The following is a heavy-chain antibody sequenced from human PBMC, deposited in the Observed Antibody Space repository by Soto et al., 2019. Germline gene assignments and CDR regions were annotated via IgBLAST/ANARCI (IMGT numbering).Heavy chain of an antibody. CDR2: IKQDGSEK. CDR1: GFTFSSYW. Sequence: EVQLVESGGGLVQPGGSLRLYCAASGFTFSSYWMSWVRQAPGKGLEWVANIKQDGSEKYYVDSVKGRFTISRDNAKNSLYLQMNSLRAEETAVYYCARSIAARLNWFDPWGQGTLVTVSS. V-gene: IGHV3-7*01. D-gene: IGHD6-6*01. J-gene: IGHJ5*02. CDR3: ARSIAARLNWFDP.